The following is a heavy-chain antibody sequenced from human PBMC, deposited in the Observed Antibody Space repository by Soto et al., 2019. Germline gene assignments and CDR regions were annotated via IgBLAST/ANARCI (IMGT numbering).Heavy chain of an antibody. V-gene: IGHV3-73*01. Sequence: GGSLRLSCAASGFTFSGSAMHWVRQASGKGLEWVGRIRSKANSYATAYAASVKGRFTISRDDSKNTAYLQMNSLKTEDTAVYYCTRPVYDFWSGYLFDYWGQGTLVTVSS. J-gene: IGHJ4*02. CDR1: GFTFSGSA. CDR2: IRSKANSYAT. CDR3: TRPVYDFWSGYLFDY. D-gene: IGHD3-3*01.